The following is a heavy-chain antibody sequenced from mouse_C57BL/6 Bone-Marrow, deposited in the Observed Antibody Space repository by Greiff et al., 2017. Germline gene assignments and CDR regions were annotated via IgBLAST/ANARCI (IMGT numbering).Heavy chain of an antibody. CDR2: IYPGSGNT. CDR3: AREAWGWLPAWFAY. J-gene: IGHJ3*01. D-gene: IGHD2-3*01. V-gene: IGHV1-76*01. Sequence: QVQLQQSGAELVRPGASVKLSCKASGYTFTDYYINWVKQRPGQGLEWIARIYPGSGNTYYNEKFKGKATLTAEKSSSTAYMQLSSLTSEDSAVYFGAREAWGWLPAWFAYWGQGTLVTVSA. CDR1: GYTFTDYY.